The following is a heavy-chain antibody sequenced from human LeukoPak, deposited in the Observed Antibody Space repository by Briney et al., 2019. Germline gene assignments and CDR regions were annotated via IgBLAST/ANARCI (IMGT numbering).Heavy chain of an antibody. CDR3: ARDRDGYNY. D-gene: IGHD5-24*01. J-gene: IGHJ4*02. V-gene: IGHV3-74*01. CDR1: GFTFSNSL. Sequence: GGSLRLSCAASGFTFSNSLMHWVRQVPGKRLVWVARIDTDGSTTHYADSVKGQFTISRDNAKNTLYLQMNSLRAEDTAVYYCARDRDGYNYWGQGTLVTVSS. CDR2: IDTDGSTT.